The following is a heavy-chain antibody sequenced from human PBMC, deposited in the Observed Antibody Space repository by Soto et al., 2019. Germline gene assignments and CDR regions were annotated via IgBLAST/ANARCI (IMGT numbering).Heavy chain of an antibody. Sequence: QITLKESGPTLVKPTQTLTLTCSLSGFSISSHGVGVGWIRQPPGKALEWLALIYWDDDRRYSPSLKSRLTTTXDXXKNQVVLTMTNMDPVDTASYFCAHTTSMVSPWFAYWGQGTLVTVSS. J-gene: IGHJ4*02. D-gene: IGHD5-18*01. V-gene: IGHV2-5*02. CDR1: GFSISSHGVG. CDR3: AHTTSMVSPWFAY. CDR2: IYWDDDR.